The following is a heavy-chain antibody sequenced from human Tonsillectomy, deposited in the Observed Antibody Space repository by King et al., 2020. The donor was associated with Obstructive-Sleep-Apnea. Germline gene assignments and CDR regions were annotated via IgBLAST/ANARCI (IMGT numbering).Heavy chain of an antibody. D-gene: IGHD3-22*01. CDR3: ARTSYYDSRGYSY. Sequence: QLVQSGADMKKPGASVKVSCKASGYTFTGYTIHWVRQAPGQGLEWMGWINTGNGNTQYSQTFRGRVTITRDTSASTAYMEMSSLRSEDTAIYYCARTSYYDSRGYSYWGQGTLVTVCS. V-gene: IGHV1-3*04. CDR1: GYTFTGYT. J-gene: IGHJ4*02. CDR2: INTGNGNT.